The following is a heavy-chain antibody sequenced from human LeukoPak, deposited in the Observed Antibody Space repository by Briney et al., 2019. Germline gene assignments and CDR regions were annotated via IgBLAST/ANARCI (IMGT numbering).Heavy chain of an antibody. CDR3: ARDQRAFDI. J-gene: IGHJ3*02. Sequence: GGSLRLSCAASGFTFSNYAMSWVRQAPGKGLEWISSMSGGGDYTYYADSVKGRFTISRDNSENKLYLQADSLRAEDTAVYYCARDQRAFDIWGQGTMVTVSS. V-gene: IGHV3-23*01. D-gene: IGHD6-25*01. CDR1: GFTFSNYA. CDR2: MSGGGDYT.